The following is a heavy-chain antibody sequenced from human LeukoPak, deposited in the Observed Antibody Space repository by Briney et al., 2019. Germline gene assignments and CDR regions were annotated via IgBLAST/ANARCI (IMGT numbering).Heavy chain of an antibody. CDR1: GGSISSYH. Sequence: PSETLSLTCTVSGGSISSYHWSWIRQPPGKGLEWIGYIYTSGSTNYNPSLKSRVTISVDTSKNQFSLKLSSVTAADTAVYYCARLTMVTKGWGYYYYMDVWGKGTTVTVSS. J-gene: IGHJ6*03. D-gene: IGHD5-18*01. CDR3: ARLTMVTKGWGYYYYMDV. V-gene: IGHV4-4*09. CDR2: IYTSGST.